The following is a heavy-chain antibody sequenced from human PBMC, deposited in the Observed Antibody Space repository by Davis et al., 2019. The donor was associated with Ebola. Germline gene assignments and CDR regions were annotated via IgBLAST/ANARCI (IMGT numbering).Heavy chain of an antibody. V-gene: IGHV3-23*01. D-gene: IGHD6-6*01. Sequence: GGSLRLSCAASGFAFSTYVMSWVRQAPGKGLEWVSSITPSGDSTHYADSVKGRSTISRDNSKNMLYLQMNSLRAEDTAVYYCAREMVGSSGAGDYWGQGTLVTVSS. CDR1: GFAFSTYV. CDR3: AREMVGSSGAGDY. CDR2: ITPSGDST. J-gene: IGHJ4*02.